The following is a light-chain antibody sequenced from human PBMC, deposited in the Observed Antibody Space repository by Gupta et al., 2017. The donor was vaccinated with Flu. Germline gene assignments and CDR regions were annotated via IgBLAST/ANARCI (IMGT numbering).Light chain of an antibody. CDR3: AAWDDSLNVV. J-gene: IGLJ2*01. V-gene: IGLV1-44*01. CDR1: SSNIGSNT. Sequence: HSVLPQPPSASGTPGQRVTIPCSGSSSNIGSNTVNWYQQLPGTAPKLLIYSNNQRPSGVPDRFSGSKSGTSASLAISGLQSEDEADYYCAAWDDSLNVVFGGGTKLTVL. CDR2: SNN.